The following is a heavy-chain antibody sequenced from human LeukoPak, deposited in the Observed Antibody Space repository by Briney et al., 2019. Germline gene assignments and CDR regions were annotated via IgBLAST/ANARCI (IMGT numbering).Heavy chain of an antibody. CDR2: ISSSSNYI. CDR1: GFTFSSYT. V-gene: IGHV3-21*01. D-gene: IGHD5-24*01. CDR3: ARGQGLQLKSGSDY. J-gene: IGHJ4*02. Sequence: GGSLRLSCAASGFTFSSYTMNWVRQAPGKGLEWVSSISSSSNYIYYADSVKGRFTISRDNAKNSLFLQMNSPRAEDTAVYYCARGQGLQLKSGSDYWGQGTLVTAPS.